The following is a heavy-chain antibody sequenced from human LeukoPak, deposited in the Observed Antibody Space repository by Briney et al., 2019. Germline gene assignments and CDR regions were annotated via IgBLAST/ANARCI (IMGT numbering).Heavy chain of an antibody. J-gene: IGHJ4*02. Sequence: PGGSLRLSCAASGFTFSSYAMSWVRQAPGKGLEWVSAISGSGGSTYYADSVKGRFTISRDNSKNTLYLQMNSLRAEDTAVYYCARDRTPYSSSWCLRYWGQGTLVTVSS. CDR2: ISGSGGST. CDR1: GFTFSSYA. CDR3: ARDRTPYSSSWCLRY. D-gene: IGHD6-13*01. V-gene: IGHV3-23*01.